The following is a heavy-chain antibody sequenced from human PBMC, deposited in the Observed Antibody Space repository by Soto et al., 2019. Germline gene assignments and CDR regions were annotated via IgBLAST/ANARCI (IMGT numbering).Heavy chain of an antibody. V-gene: IGHV3-30-3*01. Sequence: QVQLVESGGGVVQPGRSLRLSCAASGFTFSSYAMHWVRQAPGKGLEWVAVISYDGSNKYYADSMKGRFTISRDNSKNTLYLQMNSLRAEDTAVYYCVRERRFLERSTYEYDGMDVWGQGSTVTVSS. D-gene: IGHD3-3*01. CDR1: GFTFSSYA. CDR3: VRERRFLERSTYEYDGMDV. CDR2: ISYDGSNK. J-gene: IGHJ6*02.